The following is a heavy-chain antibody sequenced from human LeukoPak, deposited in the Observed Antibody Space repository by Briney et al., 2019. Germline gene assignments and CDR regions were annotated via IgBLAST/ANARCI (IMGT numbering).Heavy chain of an antibody. D-gene: IGHD6-13*01. CDR1: GFTFSSYS. CDR2: ISSGTSYI. Sequence: GGSLRLSCAASGFTFSSYSMNWVRQAPGKGLEWVSSISSGTSYIYYADSVKGRFTISRDNSKNTLYLQMNSLRAEDTAVYYCAKEAAAGTGYYFDYWGQGTRVTVSS. CDR3: AKEAAAGTGYYFDY. V-gene: IGHV3-21*04. J-gene: IGHJ4*02.